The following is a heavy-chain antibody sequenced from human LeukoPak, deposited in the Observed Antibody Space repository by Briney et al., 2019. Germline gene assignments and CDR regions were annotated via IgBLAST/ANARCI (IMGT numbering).Heavy chain of an antibody. CDR2: IKQDGSEM. D-gene: IGHD1-26*01. Sequence: AGGSLRLSCVASGFTFSNYWMSWVRQAPGKGLERVANIKQDGSEMYYVESVKGRFTISRDNAENSLYLQMNSLRVEDTAVYYCARDKIVGPTILDSWGQGTLVTVSS. V-gene: IGHV3-7*03. CDR3: ARDKIVGPTILDS. J-gene: IGHJ4*02. CDR1: GFTFSNYW.